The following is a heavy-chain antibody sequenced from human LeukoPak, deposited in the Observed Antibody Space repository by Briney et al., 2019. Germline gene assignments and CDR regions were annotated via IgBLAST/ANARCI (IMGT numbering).Heavy chain of an antibody. Sequence: KVSCKASGGTFSSYAISWVRQAPGQGLEWMGRIIPILGIANYAQKFQGRVTITADKSTSTAYMALSSLRSEDTAVYYCAASIEIYYFDYWGQGTLVTVSS. J-gene: IGHJ4*02. CDR3: AASIEIYYFDY. V-gene: IGHV1-69*04. CDR2: IIPILGIA. D-gene: IGHD5-24*01. CDR1: GGTFSSYA.